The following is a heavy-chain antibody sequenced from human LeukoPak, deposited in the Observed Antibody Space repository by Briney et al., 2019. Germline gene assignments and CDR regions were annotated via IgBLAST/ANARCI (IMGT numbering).Heavy chain of an antibody. V-gene: IGHV4-31*03. CDR3: ARAQYCSGGSCYYYYYYGMDV. CDR1: GGPISSAGYY. CDR2: IYYSGNA. Sequence: SETLSLTCTVSGGPISSAGYYWSWIRRHPGKGLEWIGYIYYSGNAYYNPSLKSRVTISVDTSKNQFSLKLSSVTAADTAVYYCARAQYCSGGSCYYYYYYGMDVWGQGTTVTVTS. D-gene: IGHD2-15*01. J-gene: IGHJ6*02.